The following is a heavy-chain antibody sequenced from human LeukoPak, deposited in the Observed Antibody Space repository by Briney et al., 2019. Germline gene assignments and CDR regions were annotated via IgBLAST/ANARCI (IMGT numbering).Heavy chain of an antibody. D-gene: IGHD3-9*01. CDR3: ARGKDTIFFYYYGMDV. V-gene: IGHV1-18*01. Sequence: ASVKVSCKASGYTFSNYGITWVRQAPGQGLEWMGWINGYNGNTNYAQKFQGRVTMTTDTSTSTAYMELRSLRSDDTAVYYCARGKDTIFFYYYGMDVWGQGTTVTVSS. CDR2: INGYNGNT. J-gene: IGHJ6*02. CDR1: GYTFSNYG.